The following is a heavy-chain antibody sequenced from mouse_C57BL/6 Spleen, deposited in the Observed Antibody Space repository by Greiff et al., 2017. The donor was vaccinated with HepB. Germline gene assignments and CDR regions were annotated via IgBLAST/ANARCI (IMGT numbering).Heavy chain of an antibody. Sequence: QVQLQQSGAELVRPGASVTLSCKASGYTFTDYEMHWVKQTPVHGLEWIGAIDPETGGTAYNQKFKGKAMLTADKSSSTAYMELRSLTSEDSAVYYCTQLGPPYYAMDYWGQGTSVTVSS. D-gene: IGHD4-1*02. CDR3: TQLGPPYYAMDY. CDR1: GYTFTDYE. CDR2: IDPETGGT. V-gene: IGHV1-15*01. J-gene: IGHJ4*01.